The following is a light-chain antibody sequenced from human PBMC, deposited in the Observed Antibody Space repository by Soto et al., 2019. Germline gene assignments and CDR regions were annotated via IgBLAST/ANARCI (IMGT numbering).Light chain of an antibody. J-gene: IGKJ1*01. CDR3: QQSDSTPPT. CDR2: GAS. Sequence: EMVLTQSPGTLSLSPGERATLSCRASQSVNSNYLACYQRKPGQAPRLLIYGASNRATDIPYRFSASGSGTDFTLTITRLEAEDFAVYYCQQSDSTPPTFGQGTKVEVK. CDR1: QSVNSNY. V-gene: IGKV3-20*01.